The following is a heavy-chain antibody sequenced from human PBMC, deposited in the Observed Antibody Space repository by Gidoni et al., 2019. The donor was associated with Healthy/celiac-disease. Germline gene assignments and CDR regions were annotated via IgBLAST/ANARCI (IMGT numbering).Heavy chain of an antibody. V-gene: IGHV4-39*01. D-gene: IGHD7-27*01. Sequence: QLQLQESGPGLVKPSETLYLTCTVSGGSISSSSYYWGWIRQPPGKGLEWIGSIYYSGSTYYNPSLKSRVTISVDTSKNQFSLKLSSVTAADTAVYYCARHPKLGTADYWGQGTLVTVSS. CDR1: GGSISSSSYY. CDR3: ARHPKLGTADY. CDR2: IYYSGST. J-gene: IGHJ4*02.